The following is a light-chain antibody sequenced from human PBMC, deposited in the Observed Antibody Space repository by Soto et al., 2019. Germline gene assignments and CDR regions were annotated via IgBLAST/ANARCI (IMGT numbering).Light chain of an antibody. V-gene: IGKV3-20*01. CDR2: GAS. J-gene: IGKJ1*01. CDR3: QQYGSSPTT. CDR1: QSVSSSY. Sequence: EIVLTQSPGTLSLSPGERATLSCRASQSVSSSYLAWYQQKPGQAPRLLIYGASRRATGIPDRFSGSGSGPDFTLTISRLEPEYFAVYYCQQYGSSPTTFGQGTKVEIK.